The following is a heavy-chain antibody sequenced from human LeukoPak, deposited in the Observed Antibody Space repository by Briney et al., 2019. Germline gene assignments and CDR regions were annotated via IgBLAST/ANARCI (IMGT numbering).Heavy chain of an antibody. CDR2: IYSGGST. CDR3: ASGKSMGGHYNYDSSWAY. Sequence: GGSLRLSCAASGFTVSSNYMSWVRQAPGEGLEWVSGIYSGGSTYYADSVKGRFTISRDNSKNTLYLQMNSLRAEDTAVYYCASGKSMGGHYNYDSSWAYWGQGTLVTVSS. D-gene: IGHD3-22*01. J-gene: IGHJ4*02. V-gene: IGHV3-66*02. CDR1: GFTVSSNY.